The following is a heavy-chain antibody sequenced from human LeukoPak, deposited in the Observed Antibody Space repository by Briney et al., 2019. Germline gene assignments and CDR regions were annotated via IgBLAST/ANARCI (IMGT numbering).Heavy chain of an antibody. CDR3: AREGSATARPFVSNDY. Sequence: KPSETLSLTCAVYGGSFSGYYWSWIRQPPGRGLEWIGEINHSGSSNYNPSLKSRVTMSVDTSKNQFSLKVRSVTAADTAVYHCAREGSATARPFVSNDYWGQGTLVTVSS. CDR1: GGSFSGYY. D-gene: IGHD6-6*01. J-gene: IGHJ4*02. V-gene: IGHV4-34*01. CDR2: INHSGSS.